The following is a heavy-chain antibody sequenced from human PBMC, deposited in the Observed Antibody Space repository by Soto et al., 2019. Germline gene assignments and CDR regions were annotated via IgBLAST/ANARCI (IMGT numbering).Heavy chain of an antibody. CDR2: IYYSGST. D-gene: IGHD4-17*01. V-gene: IGHV4-59*01. J-gene: IGHJ4*02. CDR1: GGSISSYY. Sequence: PSETLSLTCTVSGGSISSYYWSWIRQPPGKGLEWIGYIYYSGSTNYNPSLKSRVTISVDTSKNQFSLKLSSVTAADTAVYYCARNLYGDYGGYFDYWGQGTLVTVSS. CDR3: ARNLYGDYGGYFDY.